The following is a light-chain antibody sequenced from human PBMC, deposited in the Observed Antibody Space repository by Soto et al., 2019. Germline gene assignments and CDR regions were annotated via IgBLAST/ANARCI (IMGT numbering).Light chain of an antibody. Sequence: QSALTQPPSASGSPGQSVTISCTGTKNDIGVYDFVSWYQHHPGKAPRLIIYEVVQRPSGVPDRFSGSKSGNTASLTVSGLQAADECDYFCKSYAGSNTYVFGSGTKVTVL. CDR2: EVV. J-gene: IGLJ1*01. CDR1: KNDIGVYDF. V-gene: IGLV2-8*01. CDR3: KSYAGSNTYV.